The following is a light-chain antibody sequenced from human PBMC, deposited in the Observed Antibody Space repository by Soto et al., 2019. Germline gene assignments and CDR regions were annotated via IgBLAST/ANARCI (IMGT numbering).Light chain of an antibody. CDR1: QDISSS. V-gene: IGKV1-8*01. CDR3: QQYSGDSRT. J-gene: IGKJ1*01. Sequence: AIRMTQSPSSFSASIGDRVTITCRASQDISSSLGWYQQIPGRAPKLLISGASNLQSGVPSRFSGSGSGTDFTLTISSLQPDDFATYYCQQYSGDSRTFGQGTKVEMK. CDR2: GAS.